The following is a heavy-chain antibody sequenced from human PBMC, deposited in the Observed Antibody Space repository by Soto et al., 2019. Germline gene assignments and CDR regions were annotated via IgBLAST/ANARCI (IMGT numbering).Heavy chain of an antibody. D-gene: IGHD6-6*01. J-gene: IGHJ4*02. Sequence: GGSLRLSCAASGVTFSSYSMNWVRQAPGKGLEWVSSISSSSSYIYYADSVKGRFTISRDNAKNSLYLQMNRLRAEDTAVYYCARDRYSSSGIDYWGQGTLVTVSS. CDR1: GVTFSSYS. CDR2: ISSSSSYI. V-gene: IGHV3-21*04. CDR3: ARDRYSSSGIDY.